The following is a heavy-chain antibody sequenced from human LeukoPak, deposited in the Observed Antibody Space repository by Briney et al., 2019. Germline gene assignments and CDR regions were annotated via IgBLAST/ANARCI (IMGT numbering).Heavy chain of an antibody. J-gene: IGHJ4*02. V-gene: IGHV3-74*01. CDR2: INSDGSST. D-gene: IGHD3-22*01. CDR3: ARDHPMIVVVITSYYFDY. CDR1: GFTFSSYW. Sequence: GGSLRLSCAAPGFTFSSYWMHWVRQAPGKGLVWVSRINSDGSSTSYADSVKGRFTISRDNAKNTLYLQMNSLRAEDTAVYYCARDHPMIVVVITSYYFDYWGQGTLVTVSS.